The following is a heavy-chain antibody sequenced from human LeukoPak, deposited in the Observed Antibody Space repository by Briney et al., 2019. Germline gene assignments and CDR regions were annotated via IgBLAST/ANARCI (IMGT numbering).Heavy chain of an antibody. Sequence: GGSLRLSCAASGFTFSSYWMSWVRQAPGKGLEWVSAISGSGGSTYYADSVKGRFTISRHNSKNTLYLQMNSLRAEDTAVYYCAKAWIIAAAGTGYFDYWGQGTLVTVSS. J-gene: IGHJ4*02. CDR1: GFTFSSYW. V-gene: IGHV3-23*01. CDR3: AKAWIIAAAGTGYFDY. CDR2: ISGSGGST. D-gene: IGHD6-13*01.